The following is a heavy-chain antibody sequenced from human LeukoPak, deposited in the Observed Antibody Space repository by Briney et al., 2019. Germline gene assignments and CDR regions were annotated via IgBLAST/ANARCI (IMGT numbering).Heavy chain of an antibody. D-gene: IGHD3-22*01. CDR2: ISYDGSNK. J-gene: IGHJ4*02. CDR3: AKETYYYDSSHFDY. V-gene: IGHV3-30*18. Sequence: HPGGSLRLSCAASGFTFSSYGVHWVRQAPGKGLEWVAVISYDGSNKYYADSVKGRFTISRDNSKNTLYLQMNSLRAEDTAVYYCAKETYYYDSSHFDYWGQGTLVTVSS. CDR1: GFTFSSYG.